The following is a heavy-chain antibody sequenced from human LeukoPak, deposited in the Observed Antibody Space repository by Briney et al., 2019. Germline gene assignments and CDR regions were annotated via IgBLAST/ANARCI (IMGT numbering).Heavy chain of an antibody. CDR1: GYTFTGCY. CDR3: AREQGYSYGPLAPDY. V-gene: IGHV1-2*06. CDR2: INPNSGGT. Sequence: GASVKVSCKASGYTFTGCYMHWVRQAPGQGLEWMGRINPNSGGTNYAQKFQGRVTMTRDTSISTAYMELSRLRSDDTAVYYCAREQGYSYGPLAPDYWGQGTLVTVSS. D-gene: IGHD5-18*01. J-gene: IGHJ4*02.